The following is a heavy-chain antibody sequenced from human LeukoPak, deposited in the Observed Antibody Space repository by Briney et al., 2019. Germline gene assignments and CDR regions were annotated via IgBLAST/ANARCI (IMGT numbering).Heavy chain of an antibody. Sequence: SETLSLTCTVSGGSISSGGYYWSWIRQHPGQGLEWIGYIYYSGSTYYNPSLKSRVTISVDTSNNQFSLKLSSVTAADTAVYYCARVRAYCGGDCYYLDYWGQGTLVTVSS. V-gene: IGHV4-31*03. J-gene: IGHJ4*02. CDR3: ARVRAYCGGDCYYLDY. CDR2: IYYSGST. CDR1: GGSISSGGYY. D-gene: IGHD2-21*01.